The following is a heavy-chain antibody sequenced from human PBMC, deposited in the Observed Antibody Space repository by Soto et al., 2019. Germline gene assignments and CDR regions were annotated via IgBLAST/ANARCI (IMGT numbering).Heavy chain of an antibody. D-gene: IGHD1-26*01. Sequence: QVQLQESGPGLVKPSGTLSLSCAVSGGSVSNNNWWSWVRQSPGNGLEWIGEIHHSGGTSYNPSLEGRATLSVDKSKNELSLRLNYVTAADTAVYYCTKNSASALDYWGLGILVTVSS. CDR2: IHHSGGT. CDR1: GGSVSNNNW. V-gene: IGHV4-4*02. J-gene: IGHJ4*02. CDR3: TKNSASALDY.